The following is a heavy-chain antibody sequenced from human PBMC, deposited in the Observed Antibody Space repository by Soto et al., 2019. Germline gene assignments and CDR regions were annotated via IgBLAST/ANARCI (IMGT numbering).Heavy chain of an antibody. V-gene: IGHV1-18*01. Sequence: QVPLVQSGAEVKKPGASVKVSCKASGYTFTSYGISWVRQAPGQGLEWMGWISAYNGNTNYAQKLQGRVTMTTDTSTSTAYMEVRSLRSDDTAVYYCARTADYRVGVLKDDYWGQGTLVTVSS. D-gene: IGHD3-10*01. CDR1: GYTFTSYG. CDR2: ISAYNGNT. CDR3: ARTADYRVGVLKDDY. J-gene: IGHJ4*02.